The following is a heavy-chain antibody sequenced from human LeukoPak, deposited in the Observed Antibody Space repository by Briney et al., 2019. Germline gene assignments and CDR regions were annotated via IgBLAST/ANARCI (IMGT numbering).Heavy chain of an antibody. D-gene: IGHD3-22*01. Sequence: GESLKISCKGSGYSFTSYWIAWVRQMPGKGLEWMGIIYPGDSDTRYSPSFQGQVTMSADKSISTAYLQWSSLKASDTAMYYCARRSGYYYDSSGYYWNDWGQGTLVTVSS. CDR3: ARRSGYYYDSSGYYWND. J-gene: IGHJ4*02. CDR1: GYSFTSYW. V-gene: IGHV5-51*01. CDR2: IYPGDSDT.